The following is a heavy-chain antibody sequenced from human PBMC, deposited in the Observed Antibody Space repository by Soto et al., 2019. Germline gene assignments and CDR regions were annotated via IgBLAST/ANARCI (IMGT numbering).Heavy chain of an antibody. V-gene: IGHV3-73*02. Sequence: EVQLVESGGGLVQPGGSLKLSCAASGFTFSGSTIHWVRQTSGKGLECIGRVPSKTNTYATAYAASVRGRFTISRDDSKNTAYLQMNSLKTEDTAVYYCTRPHLDVPVASAIDYWGQGTLVTVSS. CDR1: GFTFSGST. CDR2: VPSKTNTYAT. J-gene: IGHJ4*02. CDR3: TRPHLDVPVASAIDY. D-gene: IGHD6-19*01.